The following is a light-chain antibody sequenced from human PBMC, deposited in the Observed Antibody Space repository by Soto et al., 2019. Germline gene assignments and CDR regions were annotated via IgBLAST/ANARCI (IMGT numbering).Light chain of an antibody. V-gene: IGKV3-20*01. Sequence: EIVLTQSPGTLSLSPGERATLSFRASQSVSITSLAWYQQKPGQAPRLLIYGTSSRATAIPDRFSGSGSGTDFTLTISRLEPEDFAVYYCQQYGSSPITFGQGTRLEIK. J-gene: IGKJ5*01. CDR2: GTS. CDR1: QSVSITS. CDR3: QQYGSSPIT.